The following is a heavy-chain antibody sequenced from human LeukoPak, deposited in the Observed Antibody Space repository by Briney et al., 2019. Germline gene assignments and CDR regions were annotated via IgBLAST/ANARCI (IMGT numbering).Heavy chain of an antibody. CDR1: GFTFSSYA. J-gene: IGHJ4*02. Sequence: PGGSLRLSCAASGFTFSSYAMSWVRQAPGKGLEWVSATSGSGGSTYYADSVKGRYTIPRDNSKNTLYLQMNSLRAEDTAVYYCAKRRDPFDYRGQGTLVTVSS. CDR2: TSGSGGST. CDR3: AKRRDPFDY. V-gene: IGHV3-23*01.